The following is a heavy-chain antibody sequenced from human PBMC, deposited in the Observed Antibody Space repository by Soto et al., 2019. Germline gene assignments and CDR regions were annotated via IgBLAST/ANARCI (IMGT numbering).Heavy chain of an antibody. J-gene: IGHJ4*02. V-gene: IGHV4-34*01. CDR1: GGSFSGYY. CDR3: ARERGGLIWFGELLPTTYFDY. Sequence: TSETLSLTCAVYGGSFSGYYWSWIRQPPGKGLEWIGEINHSGSTNYNPSLKSRVTISVDTSKNQFSLKLRSVTAADTAVYYCARERGGLIWFGELLPTTYFDYWGQGTLVTVSS. D-gene: IGHD3-10*01. CDR2: INHSGST.